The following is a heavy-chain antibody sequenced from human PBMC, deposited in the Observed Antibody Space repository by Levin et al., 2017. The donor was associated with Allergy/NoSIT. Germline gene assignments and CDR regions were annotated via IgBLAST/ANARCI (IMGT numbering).Heavy chain of an antibody. CDR1: GFTFSDYS. J-gene: IGHJ4*02. V-gene: IGHV3-48*01. Sequence: GGSLRLSCAASGFTFSDYSFNWVRQAPGKGLEWVSYITGSSSVIYYADSVKGRFTVSRDNAKNSLYLQMNTLRAEDTAVYYGARGSAHYVFDYWGQGTLVTVSS. CDR3: ARGSAHYVFDY. D-gene: IGHD4-17*01. CDR2: ITGSSSVI.